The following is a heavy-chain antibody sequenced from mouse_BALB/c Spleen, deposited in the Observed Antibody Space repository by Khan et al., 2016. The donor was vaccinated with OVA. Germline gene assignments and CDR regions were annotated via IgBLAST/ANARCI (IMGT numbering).Heavy chain of an antibody. Sequence: EVELVESGGDLMKPGGSLKLSCAASGFTFSTYGMSLVRQTPDKRLEWVATINSDGYYTYYPDSVQGRFTISRNNAKNTLYLQMSSLKSEDTAMYYCASHLTGSFAYWGQGTLVTVSA. CDR2: INSDGYYT. CDR1: GFTFSTYG. D-gene: IGHD4-1*01. J-gene: IGHJ3*01. CDR3: ASHLTGSFAY. V-gene: IGHV5-6*01.